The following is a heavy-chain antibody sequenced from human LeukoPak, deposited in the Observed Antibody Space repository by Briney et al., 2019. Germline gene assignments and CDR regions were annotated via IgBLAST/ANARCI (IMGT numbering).Heavy chain of an antibody. V-gene: IGHV3-30*02. CDR1: GFSVTRTG. D-gene: IGHD2-2*01. CDR2: IRYDG. CDR3: VKDSGVVVPSAYFDY. J-gene: IGHJ4*02. Sequence: GGSLRLSCEASGFSVTRTGMHWVRQTPGKGLEWVAFIRYDGYADSVKGRFTISRDNSKNTLYLQMNSLRAEDTAVYYCVKDSGVVVPSAYFDYWGQGTLVTVSS.